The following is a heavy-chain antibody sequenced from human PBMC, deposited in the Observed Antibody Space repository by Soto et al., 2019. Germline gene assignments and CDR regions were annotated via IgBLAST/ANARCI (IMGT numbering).Heavy chain of an antibody. Sequence: GGSLRLSCAASGFTFSSYDMHWVRQATGKGLEWVSAIGTASDTYYPGSVKGRFTISRENAKNSLYLQMNSLRAEDTAVYYCARAFPTIAVAGGYYYYGMDVWGQGTTVTVSS. CDR3: ARAFPTIAVAGGYYYYGMDV. V-gene: IGHV3-13*01. D-gene: IGHD6-19*01. CDR1: GFTFSSYD. J-gene: IGHJ6*02. CDR2: IGTASDT.